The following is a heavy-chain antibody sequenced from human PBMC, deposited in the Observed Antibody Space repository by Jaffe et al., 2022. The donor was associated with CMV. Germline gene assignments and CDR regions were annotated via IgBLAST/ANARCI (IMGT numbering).Heavy chain of an antibody. V-gene: IGHV1-18*01. D-gene: IGHD3-3*01. CDR3: ARQAIQAYDYWSAYYGLARAGGYGVDV. Sequence: QVQLVQSGVVVKKPGASVKVSCKTSGYTFNRHGISWVRQAPGQGLEWLGWISVNTGNTKYAEKFQGRVAMTTDTSTNTAYMELTSLRSDDTAVYYCARQAIQAYDYWSAYYGLARAGGYGVDVWGQGTTVSVSS. CDR2: ISVNTGNT. CDR1: GYTFNRHG. J-gene: IGHJ6*02.